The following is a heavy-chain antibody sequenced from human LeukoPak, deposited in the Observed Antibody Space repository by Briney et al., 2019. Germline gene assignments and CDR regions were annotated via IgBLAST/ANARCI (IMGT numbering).Heavy chain of an antibody. CDR2: IYYSGST. D-gene: IGHD1-1*01. CDR1: GGSFSSGSYY. V-gene: IGHV4-61*01. J-gene: IGHJ3*02. Sequence: SETLSLTCTVSGGSFSSGSYYWSWIRQPPGKGLEWIVYIYYSGSTNYNPSLNSLVTISVDTSKNQFSLKLSSVTAADTAVYYCARVGTGNDAFDIWGQGTMVTVSS. CDR3: ARVGTGNDAFDI.